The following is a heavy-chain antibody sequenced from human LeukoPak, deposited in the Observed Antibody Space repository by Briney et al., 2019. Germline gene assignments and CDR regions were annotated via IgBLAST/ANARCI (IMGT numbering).Heavy chain of an antibody. Sequence: GGSLRLSCAASGFTFSDYYMSWIRQAPGKGLEWVSYISSSGSTIYYADSAKGRFTISRDNAKNSLYLQMNSLRAEDTAVYYCARDSKIVASYYYYGMDVWGQGTTVTVSS. CDR2: ISSSGSTI. D-gene: IGHD5-12*01. CDR3: ARDSKIVASYYYYGMDV. CDR1: GFTFSDYY. J-gene: IGHJ6*02. V-gene: IGHV3-11*01.